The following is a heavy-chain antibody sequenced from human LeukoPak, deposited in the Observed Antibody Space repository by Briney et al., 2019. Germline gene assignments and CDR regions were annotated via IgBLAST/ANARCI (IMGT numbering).Heavy chain of an antibody. D-gene: IGHD3-22*01. J-gene: IGHJ6*03. V-gene: IGHV4-38-2*02. CDR2: IYHSGST. Sequence: SETLSLTCTVSGYSISSGYYWGWIRQPPGKGLEWIGSIYHSGSTYYNPSLKSRVTISVDTSKNQFSLKLSSVTAADTAVYYCARISLARGHYYDSSVLGRYMDVWGKGTTVTISS. CDR3: ARISLARGHYYDSSVLGRYMDV. CDR1: GYSISSGYY.